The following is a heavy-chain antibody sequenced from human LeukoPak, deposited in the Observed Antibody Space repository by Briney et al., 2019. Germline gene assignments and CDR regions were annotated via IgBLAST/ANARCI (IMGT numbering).Heavy chain of an antibody. CDR2: ISGSGGST. Sequence: GGSLRLSCAASGLTFSSYAMSWVRQAPGKGLEWVSAISGSGGSTFYADSVKGRFTISRDNSKNTLYLQMSSLRAEDTAVHYCAKDGSSSWIDYWGQGTLVTVSS. CDR1: GLTFSSYA. CDR3: AKDGSSSWIDY. V-gene: IGHV3-23*01. D-gene: IGHD6-13*01. J-gene: IGHJ4*02.